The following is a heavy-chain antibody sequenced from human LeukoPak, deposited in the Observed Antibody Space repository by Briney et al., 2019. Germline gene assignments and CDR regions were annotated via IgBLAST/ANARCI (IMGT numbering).Heavy chain of an antibody. CDR3: ARGKYGDYGSVEIDY. J-gene: IGHJ4*02. Sequence: SETLSLTCAVYGGSFSGYYWSWIRQPPGKGLEWIGEINHSGSTNYNPSLKSRVTISVDTSKNQFSLKLSSVTAADTAVYYCARGKYGDYGSVEIDYWGQGTLVTVSS. CDR1: GGSFSGYY. CDR2: INHSGST. V-gene: IGHV4-34*01. D-gene: IGHD4-17*01.